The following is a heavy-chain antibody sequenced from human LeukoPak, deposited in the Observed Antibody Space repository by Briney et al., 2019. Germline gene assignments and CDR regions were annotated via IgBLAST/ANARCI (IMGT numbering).Heavy chain of an antibody. CDR3: ARAAADDRRHYFDY. V-gene: IGHV3-7*04. D-gene: IGHD1-1*01. CDR1: GFTFSSYW. J-gene: IGHJ4*02. Sequence: GGSLRLSCAASGFTFSSYWMSWVRQAPGKGLEWVANIKQDGSEKYYVDSVKGRFTISRDNAKNSLYLQMNSLRAEDTAVYYCARAAADDRRHYFDYWGQGTLVTVSS. CDR2: IKQDGSEK.